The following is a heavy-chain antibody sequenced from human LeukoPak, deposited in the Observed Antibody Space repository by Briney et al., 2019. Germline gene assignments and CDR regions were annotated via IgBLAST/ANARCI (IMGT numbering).Heavy chain of an antibody. CDR2: ISGRSSFI. CDR3: AREPTTVTTDASFDY. Sequence: RGSLRLSCAASGFTFSDYSMNWVRQAPGKGLEWVSSISGRSSFIYYADSVKGRFTISRDNAKNSLYLQMNSLRAEDTAVYYCAREPTTVTTDASFDYWGQGTLVTVSS. D-gene: IGHD4-17*01. V-gene: IGHV3-21*01. CDR1: GFTFSDYS. J-gene: IGHJ4*02.